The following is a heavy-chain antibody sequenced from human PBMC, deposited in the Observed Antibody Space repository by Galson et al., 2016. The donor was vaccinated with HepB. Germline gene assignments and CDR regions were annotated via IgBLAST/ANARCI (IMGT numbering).Heavy chain of an antibody. CDR3: ARTPVEMATVYFDY. CDR1: GFIFSSYA. V-gene: IGHV3-30*04. Sequence: SLRLSCAGSGFIFSSYAIYWVRQAPGRGLEWVSFISFDGSSKHYADSVKGRFTISRDNPKNTVYLQMNSLRAEDTAVYYCARTPVEMATVYFDYWGQGTLVTVSS. D-gene: IGHD5-24*01. CDR2: ISFDGSSK. J-gene: IGHJ4*02.